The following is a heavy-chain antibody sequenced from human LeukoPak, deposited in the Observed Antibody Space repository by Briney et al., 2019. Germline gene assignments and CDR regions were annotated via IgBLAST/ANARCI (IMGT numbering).Heavy chain of an antibody. V-gene: IGHV3-21*01. J-gene: IGHJ4*02. Sequence: GGSLGLSCAASGFTFSCYSMNWLRPAAGKGLEWVSSISSSSSYIYYANSVKGRFTISRENAKNALYLQMNGLRAEDTAVYYCARGSRYWGQGTLVTVSS. D-gene: IGHD3-10*01. CDR1: GFTFSCYS. CDR2: ISSSSSYI. CDR3: ARGSRY.